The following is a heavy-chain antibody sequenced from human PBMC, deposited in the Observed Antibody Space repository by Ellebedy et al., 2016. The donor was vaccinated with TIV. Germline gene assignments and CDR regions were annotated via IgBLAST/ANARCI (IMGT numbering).Heavy chain of an antibody. D-gene: IGHD3-22*01. CDR2: LSSISAYI. V-gene: IGHV3-21*01. CDR3: ARDGYYYDSSAYRYFDY. CDR1: GFTFSTYT. J-gene: IGHJ4*02. Sequence: GESLKISCAASGFTFSTYTMSWVRQAPGKGLEWVSSLSSISAYIYDANSVKCRFTISRDNSKNSLYLQMNSLRAEDTAVYYCARDGYYYDSSAYRYFDYWGQGTLVTVSS.